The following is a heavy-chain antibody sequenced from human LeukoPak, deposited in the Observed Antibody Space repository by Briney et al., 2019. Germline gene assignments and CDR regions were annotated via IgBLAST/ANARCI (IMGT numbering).Heavy chain of an antibody. V-gene: IGHV4-4*07. J-gene: IGHJ4*01. CDR1: GGSISTYS. CDR2: FYTSGTT. CDR3: ARPGYYDFWSPYED. D-gene: IGHD3-3*01. Sequence: WETLSLTCTVSGGSISTYSWCWIRQAAGKRLEWIGCFYTSGTTNYNPSLKSRVAMSVDTSKNQFSLRLSSVTAADTAVYYCARPGYYDFWSPYEDWGHGSMVSFSS.